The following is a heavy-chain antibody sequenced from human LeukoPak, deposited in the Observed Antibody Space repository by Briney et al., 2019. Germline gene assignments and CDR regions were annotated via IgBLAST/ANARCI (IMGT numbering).Heavy chain of an antibody. J-gene: IGHJ4*02. CDR1: GFTFSSYA. D-gene: IGHD5-24*01. CDR3: AKDLGRGWLQFTFDY. CDR2: ISTSGGNT. Sequence: PGGSLRLSCAASGFTFSSYAMSWVRQAPGKGLEWVSGISTSGGNTDYADSVKGRFTISRDNSKKTLYLEMNSLRAEDTAVYYCAKDLGRGWLQFTFDYWGQGTLVTVSS. V-gene: IGHV3-23*01.